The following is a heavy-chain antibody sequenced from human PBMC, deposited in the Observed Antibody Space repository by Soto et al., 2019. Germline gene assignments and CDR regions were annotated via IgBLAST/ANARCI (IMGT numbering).Heavy chain of an antibody. D-gene: IGHD3-16*01. CDR3: ARGGGVSSDGLYYFDS. V-gene: IGHV4-59*01. Sequence: TSETLSLTCTVSGDSIRSYYWSWIRQPPGKGLEWIGYIYDSGSTNYNPSLKSRVTISVDTSKSQFSLKLSSVTAADTAVYFCARGGGVSSDGLYYFDSWGPGSLVTVSS. CDR1: GDSIRSYY. J-gene: IGHJ4*02. CDR2: IYDSGST.